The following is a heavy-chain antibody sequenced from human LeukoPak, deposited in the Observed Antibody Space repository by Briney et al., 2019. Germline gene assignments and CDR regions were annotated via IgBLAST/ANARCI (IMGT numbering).Heavy chain of an antibody. J-gene: IGHJ4*02. V-gene: IGHV4-39*01. D-gene: IGHD4-17*01. CDR3: AKRGTSVTWDYFDY. CDR2: IYYGGNT. Sequence: PSETLSLTCTVSGASISGTSFYWGWIRQPPGKGLEWIGNIYYGGNTYYNPSLKSRVTISVDSSKNQFSLKLSSVTAADTAVYYCAKRGTSVTWDYFDYWGQGTLVTVSS. CDR1: GASISGTSFY.